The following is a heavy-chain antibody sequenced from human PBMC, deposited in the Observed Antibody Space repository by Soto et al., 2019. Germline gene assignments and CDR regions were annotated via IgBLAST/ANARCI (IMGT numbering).Heavy chain of an antibody. CDR1: GYTFTSYG. CDR2: ISAYNGNT. D-gene: IGHD3-3*01. CDR3: ARDLMNRNYDFWSGLTSHRDAFDI. Sequence: ASVKVSFRASGYTFTSYGISWGRQAPGQGLEWMGCISAYNGNTNYAQKLQGRVTMITDTATSTAYMELRSLRSDETAVYYCARDLMNRNYDFWSGLTSHRDAFDIWGQGTMVT. V-gene: IGHV1-18*01. J-gene: IGHJ3*02.